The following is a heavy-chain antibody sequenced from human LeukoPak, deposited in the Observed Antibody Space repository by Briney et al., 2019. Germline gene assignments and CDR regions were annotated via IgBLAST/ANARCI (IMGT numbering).Heavy chain of an antibody. CDR2: ISGSADST. CDR1: GFTFSSYD. D-gene: IGHD3-22*01. CDR3: AKDHTSGYYYFDY. V-gene: IGHV3-23*01. Sequence: GSLRLSCAASGFTFSSYDMTWVRQAPGKGLEWVSIISGSADSTYYADSVRGRFTISRDNSKSTLYLQMNSLRAEDTAVYYCAKDHTSGYYYFDYWGQGTLVTVSS. J-gene: IGHJ4*02.